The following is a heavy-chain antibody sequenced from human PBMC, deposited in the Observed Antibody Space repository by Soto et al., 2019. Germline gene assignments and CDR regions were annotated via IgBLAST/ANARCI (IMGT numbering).Heavy chain of an antibody. CDR1: GFTFSSYA. Sequence: GGSLRLSCAASGFTFSSYAMSWVRQAPGKGLEWVSAISGSGGSTYYADSVKGRFTISRDNSKNTLYLQMNSLRAEDTAVYYCAKVGGVSGSGSYRAAYYYYGMDVWGQGTTVTVSS. CDR3: AKVGGVSGSGSYRAAYYYYGMDV. D-gene: IGHD3-10*01. V-gene: IGHV3-23*01. CDR2: ISGSGGST. J-gene: IGHJ6*02.